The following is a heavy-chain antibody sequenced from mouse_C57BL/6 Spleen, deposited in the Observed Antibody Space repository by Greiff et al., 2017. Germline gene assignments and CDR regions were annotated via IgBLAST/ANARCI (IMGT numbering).Heavy chain of an antibody. CDR3: TRKLATVDWYFDV. CDR2: IDPETGGT. D-gene: IGHD1-1*01. J-gene: IGHJ1*03. V-gene: IGHV1-15*01. Sequence: QVQLKQSGAELVRPGASVTLSCKASGYTFTDYEMHWVKQTPVHGLEWIGAIDPETGGTAYNQKFKGKAILTADKSSSTAYMELRSLTSEDSAVDYCTRKLATVDWYFDVWGTGTTVTVSS. CDR1: GYTFTDYE.